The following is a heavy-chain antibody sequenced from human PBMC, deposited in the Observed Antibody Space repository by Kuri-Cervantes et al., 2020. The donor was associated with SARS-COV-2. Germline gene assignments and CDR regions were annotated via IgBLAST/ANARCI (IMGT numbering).Heavy chain of an antibody. CDR2: IYHSGST. CDR1: GGSISSGYY. D-gene: IGHD2-2*01. Sequence: ESLKISCTVSGGSISSGYYWGWIRQPPGKGLEWIGSIYHSGSTYYNPSLKSRVTISVDTSKNQFSLKLSSVTAADTAAYYCASYHQLLPRRSFDYWGQGTLVTVSS. J-gene: IGHJ4*02. V-gene: IGHV4-38-2*02. CDR3: ASYHQLLPRRSFDY.